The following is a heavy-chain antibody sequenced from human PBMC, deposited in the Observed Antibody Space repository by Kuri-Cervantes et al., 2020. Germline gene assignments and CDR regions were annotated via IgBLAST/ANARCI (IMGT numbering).Heavy chain of an antibody. J-gene: IGHJ6*02. Sequence: ASVKVSCKASGYTFTSYYMHWVRQAPGQGLEWMGIINPSGGSTSYAQKFQGRVTITADESTSTAYMELSSLRSEDTAVYYCAREEEMVTWYGMDVWGQGTTVTVSS. CDR2: INPSGGST. V-gene: IGHV1-46*01. D-gene: IGHD2-21*02. CDR1: GYTFTSYY. CDR3: AREEEMVTWYGMDV.